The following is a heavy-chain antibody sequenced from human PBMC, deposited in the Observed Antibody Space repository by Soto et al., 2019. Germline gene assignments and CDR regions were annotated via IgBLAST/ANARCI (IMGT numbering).Heavy chain of an antibody. CDR1: GGSIRSGGYY. J-gene: IGHJ4*02. D-gene: IGHD2-8*02. CDR2: IYYSGST. CDR3: ARDKITGLFGY. Sequence: PSETLSLTCAVSGGSIRSGGYYWSWIRQHPGKGLEWIGYIYYSGSTNYNPSLKSRVTISVDTSKNQFSLKLTSVTAADTAVYYCARDKITGLFGYWGQGTLVTVSS. V-gene: IGHV4-31*11.